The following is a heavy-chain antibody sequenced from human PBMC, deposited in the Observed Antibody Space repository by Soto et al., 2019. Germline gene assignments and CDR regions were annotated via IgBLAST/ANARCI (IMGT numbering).Heavy chain of an antibody. V-gene: IGHV3-30*18. D-gene: IGHD6-19*01. CDR2: ISYDGSNK. Sequence: GGSLRLSCAASGFTFSSYGMHWVRQAPGKGLEWVAVISYDGSNKYYADSVKGRFTISRDNSKNTLYLQMNSLRAEDTAVYYCAKDYSGWEWYFDLWGRGTLVTVSS. CDR3: AKDYSGWEWYFDL. CDR1: GFTFSSYG. J-gene: IGHJ2*01.